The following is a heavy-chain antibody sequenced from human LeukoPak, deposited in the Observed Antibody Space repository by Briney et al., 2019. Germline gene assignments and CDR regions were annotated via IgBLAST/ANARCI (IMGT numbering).Heavy chain of an antibody. CDR1: GFTFSSYG. J-gene: IGHJ4*02. V-gene: IGHV3-30*18. CDR3: AKDLKAYSGYDTYFDY. D-gene: IGHD5-12*01. Sequence: GGSLRLSCAASGFTFSSYGMHWVRQAPGKGLEWVAVISYDGNNQYYADSVKGRFTISRDNSKNTLYLQMNSLRAEDTAVYYCAKDLKAYSGYDTYFDYWGQGTLVTVSS. CDR2: ISYDGNNQ.